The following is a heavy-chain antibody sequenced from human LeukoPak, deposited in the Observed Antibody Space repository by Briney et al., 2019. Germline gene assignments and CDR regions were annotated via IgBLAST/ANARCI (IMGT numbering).Heavy chain of an antibody. Sequence: SQTLSLTCAISGDNVFSNSVAWNWIRQSPSRGLEWLGRTYYRSKWNNDYALSVKSRITINLDTAKNHLSLQLNSVTPEDTAVYYCARGAMSAFDYWGQGTLLTVSS. V-gene: IGHV6-1*01. CDR2: TYYRSKWNN. J-gene: IGHJ4*02. CDR3: ARGAMSAFDY. CDR1: GDNVFSNSVA. D-gene: IGHD6-25*01.